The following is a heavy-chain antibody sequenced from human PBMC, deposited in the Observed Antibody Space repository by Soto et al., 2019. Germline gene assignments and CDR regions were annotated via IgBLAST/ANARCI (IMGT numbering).Heavy chain of an antibody. CDR3: AKGGRQWLVTSDSNY. D-gene: IGHD6-19*01. CDR1: GFTFSDYA. V-gene: IGHV3-30*18. CDR2: VSHDGRNT. J-gene: IGHJ4*02. Sequence: VQLVESGGGVVQPGRSLRLSCAASGFTFSDYAMHWVRQAPGKGLEWVAVVSHDGRNTHYADSVKDRFTISRDSSKNTVSLEMTRLRAEDTAVYYCAKGGRQWLVTSDSNYWGQGALVTVSS.